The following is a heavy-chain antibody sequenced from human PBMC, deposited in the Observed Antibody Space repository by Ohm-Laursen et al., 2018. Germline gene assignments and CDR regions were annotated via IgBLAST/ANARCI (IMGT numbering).Heavy chain of an antibody. V-gene: IGHV3-9*01. D-gene: IGHD2-15*01. CDR2: ISWSSGSI. CDR1: GFTFDDYA. CDR3: AKDSRSYGMDV. Sequence: SLRLSCTASGFTFDDYAMHWVRQAPGKGLEWVSGISWSSGSIGYADSVKGRFTISRDNAKNSLYLQMNSLRVEDTALYYCAKDSRSYGMDVWGQGTTVTVSS. J-gene: IGHJ6*02.